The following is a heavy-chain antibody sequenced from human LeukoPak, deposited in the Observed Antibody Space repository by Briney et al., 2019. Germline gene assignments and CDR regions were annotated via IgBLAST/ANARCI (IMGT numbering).Heavy chain of an antibody. CDR1: GGSISSSSYY. Sequence: PSETLSLTCTVSGGSISSSSYYWGWIRQPPGKGLEWIGSIYYSGSTYYNPSLKSRVTISVDTSKNQFSLKLSSVTAADTAVYYCANAADIVATGRYYFDYWGQGTLVTVSS. V-gene: IGHV4-39*01. CDR3: ANAADIVATGRYYFDY. D-gene: IGHD5-12*01. CDR2: IYYSGST. J-gene: IGHJ4*02.